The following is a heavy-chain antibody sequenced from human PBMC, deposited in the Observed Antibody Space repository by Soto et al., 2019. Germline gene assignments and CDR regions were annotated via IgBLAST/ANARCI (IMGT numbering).Heavy chain of an antibody. CDR2: ISSSGSPK. D-gene: IGHD2-8*01. CDR1: GFTFSRYS. J-gene: IGHJ6*02. CDR3: ARVYSYGMDV. Sequence: EVQLVESGGGSVQPGGSLRLSCAASGFTFSRYSMNWVRQAPGKGLEWVSYISSSGSPKYYADSVKGRFTISRDNAKNSLYLQMNSLRDEYTAVYYCARVYSYGMDVWGQGTTVTVSS. V-gene: IGHV3-48*02.